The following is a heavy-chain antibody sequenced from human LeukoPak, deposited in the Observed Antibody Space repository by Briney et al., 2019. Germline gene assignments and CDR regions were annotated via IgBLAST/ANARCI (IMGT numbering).Heavy chain of an antibody. CDR2: ISSSGSTM. CDR1: GFTFSSYE. CDR3: AREGYGDYSYWYFDL. J-gene: IGHJ2*01. V-gene: IGHV3-48*03. D-gene: IGHD4-17*01. Sequence: GGSLRLSCAASGFTFSSYEMNWVRQAPGKGLEWVSYISSSGSTMYYADSVKGRFTISRDNAKKSLYLQMNSLRAEDTAVYYCAREGYGDYSYWYFDLWGRGTLVTVSS.